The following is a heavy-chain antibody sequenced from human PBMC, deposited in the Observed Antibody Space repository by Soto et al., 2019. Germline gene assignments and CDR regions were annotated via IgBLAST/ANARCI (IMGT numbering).Heavy chain of an antibody. Sequence: EPRRLNWATSRFTPSNYSMNWVRQAPGKGLEWVSYISSSSSAIYYADSVKGRFTISRDNFKNTLFLQMNGLRAEDTAVYYCAKEGLNIVVVTAPHHWGQGTLVTVSS. CDR3: AKEGLNIVVVTAPHH. D-gene: IGHD2-21*02. CDR2: ISSSSSAI. J-gene: IGHJ5*02. V-gene: IGHV3-48*01. CDR1: RFTPSNYS.